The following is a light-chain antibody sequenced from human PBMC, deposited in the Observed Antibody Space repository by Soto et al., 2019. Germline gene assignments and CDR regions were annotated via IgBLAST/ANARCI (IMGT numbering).Light chain of an antibody. CDR2: QDS. J-gene: IGLJ1*01. CDR1: KLGDKY. Sequence: SYEPTQPPSVSVSPGQTASITCSGDKLGDKYACWYQQKPGQSPVLVIYQDSKRPSGIPERFSGSNSGNTATLTISGTQAMDEADYYCQAWDSSSYVFGPGTKLTVL. V-gene: IGLV3-1*01. CDR3: QAWDSSSYV.